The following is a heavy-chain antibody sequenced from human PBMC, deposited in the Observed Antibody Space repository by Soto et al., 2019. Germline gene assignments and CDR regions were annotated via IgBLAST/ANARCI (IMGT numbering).Heavy chain of an antibody. Sequence: LSLTCAVSGGSISSSNWWSWVGQPPGKGLEWIGEIYHSGSTNYNPSLKSRVTISVDKSKNQFSLKLSSVTAADTAVYYCARVWFGEYHFGMDVWGQVTTVTVSS. D-gene: IGHD3-10*01. CDR2: IYHSGST. CDR3: ARVWFGEYHFGMDV. CDR1: GGSISSSNW. J-gene: IGHJ6*02. V-gene: IGHV4-4*02.